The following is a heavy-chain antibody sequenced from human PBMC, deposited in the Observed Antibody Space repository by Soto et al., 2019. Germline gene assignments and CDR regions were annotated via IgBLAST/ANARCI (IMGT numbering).Heavy chain of an antibody. CDR1: GFPFSHYW. J-gene: IGHJ5*02. D-gene: IGHD3-16*01. CDR3: TSDTFGLRDA. Sequence: GGSLRLSCAASGFPFSHYWMHWGRQTPGKGLVWVSRINPAGTITNYADSVEGRFTISRDNADSALFLQMNSLSAEDTAIYYCTSDTFGLRDASGQGTMGTVSS. V-gene: IGHV3-74*01. CDR2: INPAGTIT.